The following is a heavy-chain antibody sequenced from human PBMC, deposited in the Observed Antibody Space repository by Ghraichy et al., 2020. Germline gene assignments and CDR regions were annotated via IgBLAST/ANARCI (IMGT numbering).Heavy chain of an antibody. Sequence: SQTLSLTCTVSGGSISSGDYYWGWIRQPPGKGLEWIGYIYYSGSPYYNPSLKSRVTISVDTSKNQFSLKLRSVTAADTAVYYCARGPGGVYGDCVGQGYYSSYVMDVWGQGTTVTVSS. V-gene: IGHV4-30-4*01. D-gene: IGHD4-17*01. CDR2: IYYSGSP. CDR1: GGSISSGDYY. J-gene: IGHJ6*02. CDR3: ARGPGGVYGDCVGQGYYSSYVMDV.